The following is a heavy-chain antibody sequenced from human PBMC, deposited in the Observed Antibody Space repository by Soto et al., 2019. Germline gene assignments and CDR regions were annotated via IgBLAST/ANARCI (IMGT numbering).Heavy chain of an antibody. D-gene: IGHD3-10*01. V-gene: IGHV1-46*01. J-gene: IGHJ5*02. CDR1: GYTFTSYY. Sequence: GASVKVSCKASGYTFTSYYMHWLRQAPGQGLEWMGIINPSGGSTSYAQKFQGRVTMTRDTSTSTVYMELSSLRSEDTAVYYCARETPPGGFDPWGQGTLVTVSS. CDR2: INPSGGST. CDR3: ARETPPGGFDP.